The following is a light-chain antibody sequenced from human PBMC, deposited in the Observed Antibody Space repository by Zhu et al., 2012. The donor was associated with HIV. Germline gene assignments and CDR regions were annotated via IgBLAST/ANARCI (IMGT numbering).Light chain of an antibody. CDR3: QQRSNWPLT. CDR2: DTS. J-gene: IGKJ4*01. V-gene: IGKV3-11*01. Sequence: IVLTQSPATLSLSPGERATVSCRASRSVRTFLAWYQQKPGQAPRLLIYDTSKRAAGIPARFSGSGSETDFTLTINSLEPEDFALYYCQQRSNWPLTFGGGTKVEIK. CDR1: RSVRTF.